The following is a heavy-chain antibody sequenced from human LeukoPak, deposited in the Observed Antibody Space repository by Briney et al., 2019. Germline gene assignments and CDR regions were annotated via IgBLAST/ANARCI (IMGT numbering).Heavy chain of an antibody. CDR2: IYHSGSS. CDR1: GGSFSGYY. CDR3: ARVARLLRYFDWFDY. Sequence: SETLSLTCAVYGGSFSGYYWSWIRQPPGKGLEWIGNIYHSGSSYYNPSLKSRVTISVDTSKNQFSLKLSSVTAADTAVYYCARVARLLRYFDWFDYWGQGTLVTVSS. D-gene: IGHD3-9*01. V-gene: IGHV4-34*01. J-gene: IGHJ4*02.